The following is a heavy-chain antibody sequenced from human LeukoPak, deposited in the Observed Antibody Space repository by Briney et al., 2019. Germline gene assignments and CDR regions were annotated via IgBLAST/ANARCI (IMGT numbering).Heavy chain of an antibody. CDR1: GGSISSSSYY. V-gene: IGHV4-39*07. CDR2: IYYSGST. Sequence: PSETLSLTCTVSGGSISSSSYYWGWIRQPPGKGLEWIGSIYYSGSTYYNPSLKSRVTISVDTSKNQFSLKLSSVTAADTAVYYCARDWGMTTVTTSAFDIWGQGTMVTVSS. CDR3: ARDWGMTTVTTSAFDI. D-gene: IGHD4-17*01. J-gene: IGHJ3*02.